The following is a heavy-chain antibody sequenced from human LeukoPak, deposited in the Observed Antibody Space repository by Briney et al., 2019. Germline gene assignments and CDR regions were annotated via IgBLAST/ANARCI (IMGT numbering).Heavy chain of an antibody. CDR3: ARIRCTSGSCFFIDY. J-gene: IGHJ4*02. CDR1: GDSISSSNW. V-gene: IGHV4-4*02. D-gene: IGHD2-15*01. Sequence: KSSETLSLTCAVSGDSISSSNWWSWVRQPPGKGLEWTGEIYHSGSANYKPSLKSRVTISVDNSKNQFSLKLISVTAADTAVYYCARIRCTSGSCFFIDYWGQGALVAVSS. CDR2: IYHSGSA.